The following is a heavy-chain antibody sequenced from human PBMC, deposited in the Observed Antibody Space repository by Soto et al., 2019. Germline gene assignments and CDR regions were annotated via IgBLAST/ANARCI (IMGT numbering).Heavy chain of an antibody. CDR3: AREGGWLNWFAP. J-gene: IGHJ5*02. CDR1: GFTFSSYS. CDR2: ISSSSSTI. V-gene: IGHV3-48*02. D-gene: IGHD6-19*01. Sequence: EVQLVESGGGLVQPGGSLRLSCAASGFTFSSYSMNWVRQAPGKGLEWVSYISSSSSTIYYADSVKGRFTISRDNAKNSRYLQMNGLRDGDTAVYYCAREGGWLNWFAPWGQGTLVTVSS.